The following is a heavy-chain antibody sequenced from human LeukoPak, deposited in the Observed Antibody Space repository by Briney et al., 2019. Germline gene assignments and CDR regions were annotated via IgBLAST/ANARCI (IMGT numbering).Heavy chain of an antibody. CDR3: ARGGRVVVGLDAFDI. D-gene: IGHD3-22*01. CDR1: GYTFTGYY. V-gene: IGHV1-2*02. Sequence: ASVKVSCKASGYTFTGYYIHWVRRAPGQGLEWMGWINPNSGDTNYAQKFQGRVTMTRDTSISTAYMELSRLRSEDTAVYYCARGGRVVVGLDAFDIWGQGTMVTVSS. J-gene: IGHJ3*02. CDR2: INPNSGDT.